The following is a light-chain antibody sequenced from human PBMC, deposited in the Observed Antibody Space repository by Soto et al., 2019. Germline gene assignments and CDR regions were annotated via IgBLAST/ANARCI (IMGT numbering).Light chain of an antibody. CDR1: QSVSKY. CDR3: QQHSNWALT. J-gene: IGKJ4*01. CDR2: DAS. V-gene: IGKV3-11*01. Sequence: EIVLTQSPATLSLSPGERVTLSCRTSQSVSKYLAWYQQTPCQAPRLLIYDASNRATRVPARFSGSGSGTDFSLTISGLEPEDFGVNYCQQHSNWALTFSGGPKVQIK.